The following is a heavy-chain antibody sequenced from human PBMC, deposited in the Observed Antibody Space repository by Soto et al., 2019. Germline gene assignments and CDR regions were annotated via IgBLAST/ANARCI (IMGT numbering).Heavy chain of an antibody. J-gene: IGHJ4*02. Sequence: ESGGGVVQPGRSLRLSCVGTGFSFSSYSMHWVRQAPGKGLEWVAVVSFDGNNKYYANSVKDRFTVSRDNSKNTMYVQMNSLKPEDTAVYYCARDRRFGNGYSLGFDYWGQGTLVTVSS. V-gene: IGHV3-30-3*01. CDR2: VSFDGNNK. D-gene: IGHD5-18*01. CDR1: GFSFSSYS. CDR3: ARDRRFGNGYSLGFDY.